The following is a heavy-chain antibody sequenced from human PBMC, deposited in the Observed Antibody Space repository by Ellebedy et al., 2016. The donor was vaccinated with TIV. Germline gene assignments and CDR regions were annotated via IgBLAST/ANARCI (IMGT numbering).Heavy chain of an antibody. V-gene: IGHV1-3*01. CDR1: GYTFTSYA. Sequence: AASVKVSCKASGYTFTSYAMHWVRQAPGQRLEWMGWINAGNGNTKYSQKFQGRVTITRDTSASTAYMELSSLRSEDTAVYYCARAGSRREFDYWGQGTLVTVSS. J-gene: IGHJ4*02. CDR2: INAGNGNT. D-gene: IGHD3-10*01. CDR3: ARAGSRREFDY.